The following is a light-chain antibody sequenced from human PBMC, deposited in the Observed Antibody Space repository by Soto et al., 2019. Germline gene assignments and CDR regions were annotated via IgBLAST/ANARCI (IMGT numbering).Light chain of an antibody. CDR3: QQYGSSPLYT. V-gene: IGKV3-20*01. CDR2: GAS. Sequence: EIVLTQSPGTLSLSPGERATLSCRASQSVSTTYLAWYQQKPGQAPRLLIYGASNKATGIPDRFSGSGSGTDFTLTISRLEPEDVAVYYCQQYGSSPLYTFGQGTKLEIK. CDR1: QSVSTTY. J-gene: IGKJ2*01.